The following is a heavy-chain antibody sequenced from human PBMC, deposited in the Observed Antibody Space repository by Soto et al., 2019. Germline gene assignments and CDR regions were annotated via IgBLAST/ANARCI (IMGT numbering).Heavy chain of an antibody. Sequence: SETLSLTCTVSGGSISSYYWSWIRQPPGKGLEWIGYIYYSGSTNYNPSLKSRVTISVDTSKNQFSLKLSSVTAAHTAVYYCARHISAKGYFDYWVQGTLVTVSS. CDR1: GGSISSYY. CDR3: ARHISAKGYFDY. J-gene: IGHJ4*02. V-gene: IGHV4-59*08. CDR2: IYYSGST.